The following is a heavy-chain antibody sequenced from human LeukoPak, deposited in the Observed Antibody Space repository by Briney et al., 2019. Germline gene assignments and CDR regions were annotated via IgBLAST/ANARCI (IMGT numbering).Heavy chain of an antibody. CDR1: GFTVSSNY. Sequence: GGSLRLSCTASGFTVSSNYMSWVRQAPGKGLEWVSVIYSGGSTYYADSVKGRFTISRDNSKNTLYLQMNSLRAEDTAVYYCAREYGSGTGDYWGQGTLVTVSS. J-gene: IGHJ4*02. CDR2: IYSGGST. D-gene: IGHD3-10*01. CDR3: AREYGSGTGDY. V-gene: IGHV3-53*01.